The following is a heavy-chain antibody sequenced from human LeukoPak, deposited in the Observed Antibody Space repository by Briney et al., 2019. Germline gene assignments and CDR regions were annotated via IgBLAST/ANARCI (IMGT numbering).Heavy chain of an antibody. CDR2: INHSGST. CDR3: ARVGSRYYYYMDV. V-gene: IGHV4-34*01. J-gene: IGHJ6*03. CDR1: GGSFSGYY. Sequence: PSETLSLTCAVYGGSFSGYYWSWIRQPPGKGLEGIGEINHSGSTNYNPSLKSRVTISVDTSKNQFSLKLSSVTAADTAVYYCARVGSRYYYYMDVWGKGTTVTVSS. D-gene: IGHD3-16*01.